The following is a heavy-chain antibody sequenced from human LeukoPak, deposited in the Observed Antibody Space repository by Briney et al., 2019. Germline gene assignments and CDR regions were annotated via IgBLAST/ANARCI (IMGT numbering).Heavy chain of an antibody. J-gene: IGHJ3*02. Sequence: PGGSLRLSCAASGFTFDGYALHWVRQAPGKGLEWVSLISGDGGSTYYADSVKGRFTISRDNSKNSLYLQMNSLRTEDTALYYCAKVSASSWLGAFDIWGQGTMVTVSS. V-gene: IGHV3-43*02. CDR3: AKVSASSWLGAFDI. CDR1: GFTFDGYA. D-gene: IGHD6-13*01. CDR2: ISGDGGST.